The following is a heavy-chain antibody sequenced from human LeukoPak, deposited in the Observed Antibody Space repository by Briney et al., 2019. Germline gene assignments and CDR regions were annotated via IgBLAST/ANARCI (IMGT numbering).Heavy chain of an antibody. V-gene: IGHV6-1*01. CDR2: TYYLSKWYN. D-gene: IGHD6-19*01. Sequence: SQTLSLTCAISGDSVSSNSATWIWIRQSPSRGLEWLGRTYYLSKWYNDYAQSVQGRIRVNPDTSKNQFSLQLNSVSPEDTALYYCARAPHGSGCDYWGQGTLVTVSS. CDR1: GDSVSSNSAT. CDR3: ARAPHGSGCDY. J-gene: IGHJ4*02.